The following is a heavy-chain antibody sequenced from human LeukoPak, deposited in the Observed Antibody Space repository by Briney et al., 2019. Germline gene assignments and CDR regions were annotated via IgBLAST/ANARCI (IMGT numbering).Heavy chain of an antibody. D-gene: IGHD3-10*01. CDR3: ATDQEDGSGQSWFDP. CDR2: FDPEDGET. J-gene: IGHJ5*02. V-gene: IGHV1-24*01. CDR1: GYTLTELS. Sequence: ASVKVSCKVSGYTLTELSMHWVRQAPGKGLEWMGGFDPEDGETIYAQKFQGRVTMPEDTSTDTAYMELSSLRSEDTAVYYCATDQEDGSGQSWFDPWGQGTLVTVSS.